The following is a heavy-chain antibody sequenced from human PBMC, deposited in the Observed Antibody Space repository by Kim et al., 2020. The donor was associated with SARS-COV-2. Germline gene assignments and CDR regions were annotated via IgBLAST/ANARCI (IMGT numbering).Heavy chain of an antibody. CDR3: ARMLRPRAPRVPQLIVGATEIDY. V-gene: IGHV5-51*01. D-gene: IGHD1-26*01. CDR2: IYPGDSDT. J-gene: IGHJ4*02. CDR1: GYSFTSYW. Sequence: GESLKISCKGSGYSFTSYWIGWVRQMPGKGLEWMGIIYPGDSDTRYSPSFQGQVTISADKSISTAYLQWSSLKASDTAMYYCARMLRPRAPRVPQLIVGATEIDYWGQGTLVTVSS.